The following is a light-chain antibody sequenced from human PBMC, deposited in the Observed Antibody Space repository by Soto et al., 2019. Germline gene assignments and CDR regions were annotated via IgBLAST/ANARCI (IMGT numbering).Light chain of an antibody. CDR2: AAS. Sequence: DIQMTQSPSSLSASVGDRVTITCRASQSISSYLNWYQQKPGKAPKLLIYAASSLQSGVPSRFSGSGSGTDFTLTISSLHPEDFATCYCQQSYSTLYTFGQGTKLEIK. V-gene: IGKV1-39*01. CDR3: QQSYSTLYT. J-gene: IGKJ2*01. CDR1: QSISSY.